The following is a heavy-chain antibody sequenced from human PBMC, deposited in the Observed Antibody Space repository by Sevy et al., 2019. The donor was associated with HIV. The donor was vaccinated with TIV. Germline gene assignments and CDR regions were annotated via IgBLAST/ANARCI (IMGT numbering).Heavy chain of an antibody. V-gene: IGHV3-21*03. CDR3: ARGAGDPVGALDI. D-gene: IGHD4-17*01. J-gene: IGHJ3*02. CDR1: GFTFNLYS. Sequence: GGYLRLSCAASGFTFNLYSMNYVRQVPGRGLEWVSSISSTSSYIFYGASVKGRFTISRDNTKNSRYLQMNSLRAEDRSLYYCARGAGDPVGALDIWGQGTMVTVSS. CDR2: ISSTSSYI.